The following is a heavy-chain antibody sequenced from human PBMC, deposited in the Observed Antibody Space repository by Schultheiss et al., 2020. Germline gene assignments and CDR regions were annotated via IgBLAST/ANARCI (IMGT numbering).Heavy chain of an antibody. CDR1: GFTFSSYA. J-gene: IGHJ5*02. V-gene: IGHV3-30-3*01. CDR2: ISYDGNYK. D-gene: IGHD3-10*01. CDR3: ARVRFGEFNNWFDP. Sequence: GESLKISCAASGFTFSSYAMSWVRQAPGKGLVWLALISYDGNYKYYADSVKGRFTISRDNAKNSLYLQMNSLRAEDTAVYYCARVRFGEFNNWFDPWGQGTLVTVSS.